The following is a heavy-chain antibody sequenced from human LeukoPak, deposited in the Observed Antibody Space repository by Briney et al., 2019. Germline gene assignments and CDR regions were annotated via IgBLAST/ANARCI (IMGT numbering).Heavy chain of an antibody. CDR1: GFTFDDYT. CDR2: ISWNSGSI. Sequence: GGSLRLSCAASGFTFDDYTMHWVRQAPGKGLEWVSGISWNSGSIGYADSVEGRFTISRDNAKNSLYLQMNSLRAEDTALYYCARAAYSSTWYSRYFDLWGRGTLVTVSS. V-gene: IGHV3-9*01. CDR3: ARAAYSSTWYSRYFDL. J-gene: IGHJ2*01. D-gene: IGHD6-13*01.